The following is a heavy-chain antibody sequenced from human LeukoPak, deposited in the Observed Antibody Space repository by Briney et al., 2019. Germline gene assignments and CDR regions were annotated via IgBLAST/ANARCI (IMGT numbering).Heavy chain of an antibody. D-gene: IGHD3-22*01. J-gene: IGHJ3*01. CDR1: GYTFTSYG. CDR2: ISAYNGNT. CDR3: ARDERYYGSSGYPS. Sequence: ASVKVSCKASGYTFTSYGISWVRQAPGQGLEWMGWISAYNGNTNYAQKLQGRVTMTTDTSTSTAYMELRSLRSDDTAVYYCARDERYYGSSGYPSWGQGTMVTVSS. V-gene: IGHV1-18*01.